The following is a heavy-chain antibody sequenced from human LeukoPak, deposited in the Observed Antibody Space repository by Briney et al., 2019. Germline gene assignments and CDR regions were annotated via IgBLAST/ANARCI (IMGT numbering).Heavy chain of an antibody. V-gene: IGHV4-31*03. CDR1: GGSINSGGYY. CDR3: ARGGDYSNFQPFDY. J-gene: IGHJ4*02. Sequence: SETLSLTCTVSGGSINSGGYYWSWIRQHPGKGLEWIGYIFYSGSTYYNPSLQSRVTISLDMSKNQFSLKLSSVTAADTAVYYCARGGDYSNFQPFDYWGQGTLVTVSS. D-gene: IGHD4-11*01. CDR2: IFYSGST.